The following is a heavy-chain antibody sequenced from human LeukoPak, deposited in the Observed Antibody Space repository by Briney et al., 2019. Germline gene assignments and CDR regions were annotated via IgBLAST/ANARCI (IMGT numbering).Heavy chain of an antibody. V-gene: IGHV3-64*01. CDR2: ISSNGGST. J-gene: IGHJ3*02. D-gene: IGHD7-27*01. CDR1: GFTFSSYA. Sequence: GGSLRLSCAASGFTFSSYAMHWVRQAPGKGLEYVSAISSNGGSTYYANSVKGRFTISRDNSKNTLYLQMGSLRAEDMAVYYCAREHSGDAFDIWGQGTMVTVSS. CDR3: AREHSGDAFDI.